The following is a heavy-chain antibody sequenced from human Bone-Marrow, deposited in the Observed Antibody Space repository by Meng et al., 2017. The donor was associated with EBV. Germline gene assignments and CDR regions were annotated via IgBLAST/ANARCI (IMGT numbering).Heavy chain of an antibody. V-gene: IGHV1-18*01. CDR2: ISAYNGDT. CDR1: GYTFTSYG. CDR3: ARENGKYCSSTSCLPDY. J-gene: IGHJ4*02. Sequence: QVQLGQSGVEVKKPGASVKVSCKASGYTFTSYGISWVRQAPGQGLEWMGWISAYNGDTNYAQKLQGRVTMTTDTSTSTAYMELRSLRSDDTAVYYCARENGKYCSSTSCLPDYWGQGTLVTVSS. D-gene: IGHD2-2*01.